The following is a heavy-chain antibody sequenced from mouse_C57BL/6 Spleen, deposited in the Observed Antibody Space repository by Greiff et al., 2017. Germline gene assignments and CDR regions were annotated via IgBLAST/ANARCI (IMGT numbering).Heavy chain of an antibody. CDR1: GYTFTSYW. J-gene: IGHJ2*01. CDR2: IYPSDSET. V-gene: IGHV1-61*01. Sequence: VQLQQPGAELVRPGSSVKLSCKASGYTFTSYWMDWVKQRPGQGLEWIGNIYPSDSETHYNQKFKDKATLTVDKSSSTAYMQLSSLTSEDSAVYYCARSATGNGYWGQGTTLTVSS. CDR3: ARSATGNGY. D-gene: IGHD4-1*01.